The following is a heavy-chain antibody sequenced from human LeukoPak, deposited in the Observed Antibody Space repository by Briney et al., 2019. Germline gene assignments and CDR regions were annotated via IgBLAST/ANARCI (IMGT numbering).Heavy chain of an antibody. CDR3: AKELVLPHFDY. J-gene: IGHJ4*02. V-gene: IGHV3-30*18. D-gene: IGHD6-6*01. CDR2: ISYDGSNK. CDR1: GFTFSSYG. Sequence: QTGGSLRLSCAASGFTFSSYGMHWVRQAPGKGLEWVAVISYDGSNKYYADSVKGRFTISRDNPKNTLYLQMNSLRAEDTAVYYCAKELVLPHFDYWGQGTLVTVSS.